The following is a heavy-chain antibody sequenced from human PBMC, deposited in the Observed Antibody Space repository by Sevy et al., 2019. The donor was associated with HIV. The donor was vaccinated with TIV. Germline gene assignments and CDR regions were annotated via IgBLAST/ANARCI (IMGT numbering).Heavy chain of an antibody. V-gene: IGHV3-73*01. D-gene: IGHD2-15*01. CDR2: IRSKANSYAT. Sequence: GGSLRLSCAASGFTFSGSVMHWVRQASGKGLEWVGRIRSKANSYATAYAASVKGRFTISRDDSKNTAYLQMNSLKTEDTAVYYCTRWGYCSGGSCVELNYYYYYGMDVWGQGTTVTVSS. CDR1: GFTFSGSV. CDR3: TRWGYCSGGSCVELNYYYYYGMDV. J-gene: IGHJ6*02.